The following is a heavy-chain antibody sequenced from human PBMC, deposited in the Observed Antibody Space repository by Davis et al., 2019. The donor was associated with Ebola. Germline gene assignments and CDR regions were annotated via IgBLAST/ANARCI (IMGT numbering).Heavy chain of an antibody. CDR2: ISSSSSYI. V-gene: IGHV3-21*01. Sequence: GESLKISCAASGFTVSSNYMSWVRQAPGKGLEWVSSISSSSSYIYYADSVKGRFTISRHNSKNTLYLQMNSLHQGPIGLPPGTLLQEHLWG. CDR3: TLLQEHL. CDR1: GFTVSSNY. J-gene: IGHJ6*01.